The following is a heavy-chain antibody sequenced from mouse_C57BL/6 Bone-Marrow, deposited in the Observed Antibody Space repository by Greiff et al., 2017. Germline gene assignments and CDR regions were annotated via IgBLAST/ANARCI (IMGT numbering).Heavy chain of an antibody. CDR1: GFTFSDYG. J-gene: IGHJ3*01. CDR3: ARTGFAY. CDR2: ISSGGSTI. Sequence: EVHLVESGGGLVKPGGSLKLSCAASGFTFSDYGMHWVRQAPEKGLEWVAYISSGGSTIYYADTVKGRFTSSRDNAKNTLFLQMTSLRSEDTAMYYCARTGFAYWGQGTLVTVSA. V-gene: IGHV5-17*01.